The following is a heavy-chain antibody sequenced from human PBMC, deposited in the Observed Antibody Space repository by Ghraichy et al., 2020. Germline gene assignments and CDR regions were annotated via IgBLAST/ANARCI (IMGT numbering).Heavy chain of an antibody. CDR1: GFTLRKYG. J-gene: IGHJ6*02. D-gene: IGHD3-22*01. Sequence: GESLNISCAVSGFTLRKYGMHWVRQAPGKGLEWVALISYDGSKKFYADSVKGRFTISRDNSKNALYLQIDSLRAEDTAVYYCARDYDTSGFYNPTYYYYAMDVWGQGTTVTVSS. CDR2: ISYDGSKK. V-gene: IGHV3-30*03. CDR3: ARDYDTSGFYNPTYYYYAMDV.